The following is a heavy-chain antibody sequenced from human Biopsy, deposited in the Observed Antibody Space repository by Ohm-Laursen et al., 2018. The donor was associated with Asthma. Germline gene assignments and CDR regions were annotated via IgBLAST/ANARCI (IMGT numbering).Heavy chain of an antibody. CDR3: AKERFYDFWSGYPI. CDR1: GFSFNSYG. V-gene: IGHV3-30*18. D-gene: IGHD3-3*01. J-gene: IGHJ3*02. Sequence: SLRLSCAASGFSFNSYGMHWVRQAPGKGLEWVAVMSFDGRQTYYADSVKGRFTISRDNSKNTLYLQMDSLRAEDTAVYYCAKERFYDFWSGYPIWGQGTMVTVSS. CDR2: MSFDGRQT.